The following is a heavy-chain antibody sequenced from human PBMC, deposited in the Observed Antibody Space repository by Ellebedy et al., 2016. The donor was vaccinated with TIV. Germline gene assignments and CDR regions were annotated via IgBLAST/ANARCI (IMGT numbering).Heavy chain of an antibody. CDR1: GGTFSSYA. V-gene: IGHV1-69*04. J-gene: IGHJ6*02. CDR2: IIPILGIA. CDR3: ARGASGWYKNYYYYGMGV. Sequence: ASVKVSCKASGGTFSSYAINWVRQAPGQGLEWMGRIIPILGIANYAQKFQGRVTITADKSTSTAYMELSSLGSEDTAVYYCARGASGWYKNYYYYGMGVWGQGTTVTVSS. D-gene: IGHD6-19*01.